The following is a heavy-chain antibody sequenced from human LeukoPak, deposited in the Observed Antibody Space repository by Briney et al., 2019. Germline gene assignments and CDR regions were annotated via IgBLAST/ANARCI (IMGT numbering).Heavy chain of an antibody. V-gene: IGHV4-4*02. J-gene: IGHJ4*02. Sequence: PSETLSLTCGVSGGSISSSNWWSWVRQPPGKGLEWIGEIYYSGRTNYNPSLKNRVTMSVDKSNNQFSLKLSSVTAADTAVYYCARVGAAAGTFDYWGQGTLVTVSS. D-gene: IGHD6-13*01. CDR1: GGSISSSNW. CDR3: ARVGAAAGTFDY. CDR2: IYYSGRT.